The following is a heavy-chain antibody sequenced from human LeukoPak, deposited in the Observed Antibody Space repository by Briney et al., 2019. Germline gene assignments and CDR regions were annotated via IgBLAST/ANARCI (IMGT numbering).Heavy chain of an antibody. CDR3: ARTHRIDYGTTDWFDP. J-gene: IGHJ5*02. CDR1: GGSISSSNW. V-gene: IGHV4-4*02. CDR2: IYHSGST. D-gene: IGHD4-17*01. Sequence: SGTVSLTCAVSGGSISSSNWWSWVRQPPGKGLEWIGEIYHSGSTNYNPSLKSRVTISVDKSKNQFSLKLSSVTAADTAVYYCARTHRIDYGTTDWFDPWGQGTLVTVSS.